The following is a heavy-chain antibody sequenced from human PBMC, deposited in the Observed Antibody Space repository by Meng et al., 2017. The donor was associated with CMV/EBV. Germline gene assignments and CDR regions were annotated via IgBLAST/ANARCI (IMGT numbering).Heavy chain of an antibody. CDR2: ISGSGDRP. CDR1: FIFSDYA. D-gene: IGHD3-22*01. V-gene: IGHV3-23*01. CDR3: AKHDTRGYFSSEYVHH. Sequence: FIFSDYAMSWVRQAPGKGLEWVASISGSGDRPTYTDSVKGRFTIARDNSKNTLYLQMSSLRAEDTAVYYCAKHDTRGYFSSEYVHHWGQGTLVTVSS. J-gene: IGHJ1*01.